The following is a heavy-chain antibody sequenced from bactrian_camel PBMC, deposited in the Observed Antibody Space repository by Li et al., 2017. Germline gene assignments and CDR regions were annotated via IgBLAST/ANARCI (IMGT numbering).Heavy chain of an antibody. V-gene: IGHV3S55*01. Sequence: HVQLVESGGGSVQAGGSLRLSCAASGYTGSSYCMGWFRQAPGKEREGLAATGSDTERFYADFVKGRFTISQDNAKKTVYLQMNSLRPEDTAMYYCAAG. CDR2: TGSDTER. CDR1: GYTGSSYC. D-gene: IGHD3*01.